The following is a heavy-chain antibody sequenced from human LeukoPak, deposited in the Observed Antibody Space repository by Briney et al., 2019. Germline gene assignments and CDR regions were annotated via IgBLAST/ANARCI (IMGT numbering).Heavy chain of an antibody. V-gene: IGHV3-48*01. CDR3: ASYSSSRGDIEY. CDR2: IRSSSDTT. D-gene: IGHD3-10*01. CDR1: GFTFSSYS. J-gene: IGHJ4*02. Sequence: GGSLRLSCAASGFTFSSYSMNWVRQAPGKGLEWVSYIRSSSDTTRYADSVKGRFTISRDNAKNSLYLYMNSLRAEDTAVYYCASYSSSRGDIEYWGQGTLVTVSS.